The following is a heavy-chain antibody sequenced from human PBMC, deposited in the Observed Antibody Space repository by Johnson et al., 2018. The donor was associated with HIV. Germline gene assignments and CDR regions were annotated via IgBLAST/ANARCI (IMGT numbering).Heavy chain of an antibody. J-gene: IGHJ3*02. Sequence: VQLVESGGGLVQPGGSLRLSCAASGFTFSSYGMHWVRQAPGKGLEWVAVISGSGGRTYYADSVKGRLAISRDNSKNTLYLQMNSLRAADTALYYCARDRTGGSYPRAFDIWGQGTMVTVSS. CDR3: ARDRTGGSYPRAFDI. D-gene: IGHD1-26*01. V-gene: IGHV3-23*04. CDR1: GFTFSSYG. CDR2: ISGSGGRT.